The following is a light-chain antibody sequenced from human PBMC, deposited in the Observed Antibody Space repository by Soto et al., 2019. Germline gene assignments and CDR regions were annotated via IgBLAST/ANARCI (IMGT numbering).Light chain of an antibody. Sequence: ESVWTKSPATLSSFLGDRVTLSCRASQYINTRLAWYQHRPGQAPRLLIYQTSIRAAGIPARFSASGSGTDFTLTISDVQPEDFAIYYCHQRQSWPRTFGQGTKVDI. J-gene: IGKJ1*01. CDR3: HQRQSWPRT. V-gene: IGKV3-11*01. CDR1: QYINTR. CDR2: QTS.